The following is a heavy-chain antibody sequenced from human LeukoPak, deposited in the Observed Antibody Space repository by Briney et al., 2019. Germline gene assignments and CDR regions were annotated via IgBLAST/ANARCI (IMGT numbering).Heavy chain of an antibody. J-gene: IGHJ3*02. Sequence: GGSLRLSCAASGFTVSINYMSCVREAPGKGLEWGSDIYSSGSTYYADSVKGRFTISRDTSKNTLHLQMNSLRAEDTAVYYCARGPGYYGSGTYAFDIWGQGTMVTVSS. CDR3: ARGPGYYGSGTYAFDI. D-gene: IGHD3-10*01. CDR2: IYSSGST. V-gene: IGHV3-66*02. CDR1: GFTVSINY.